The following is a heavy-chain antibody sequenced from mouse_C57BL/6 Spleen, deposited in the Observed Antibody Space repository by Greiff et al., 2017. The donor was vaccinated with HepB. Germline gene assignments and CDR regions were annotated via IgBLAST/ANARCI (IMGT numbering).Heavy chain of an antibody. V-gene: IGHV1-62-2*01. CDR1: GYTFTEYT. Sequence: QVQLQQPGAELVKPGASVKLSCKASGYTFTEYTIHWVKQRSGQGLEWIGWFYPGSGSIKYNEKFKDKATLTADKSSSTVYMELSRLTSEDSAVYFCARHEEEEGFITTGYFDYWGQGTTLTVSS. J-gene: IGHJ2*01. D-gene: IGHD1-1*01. CDR3: ARHEEEEGFITTGYFDY. CDR2: FYPGSGSI.